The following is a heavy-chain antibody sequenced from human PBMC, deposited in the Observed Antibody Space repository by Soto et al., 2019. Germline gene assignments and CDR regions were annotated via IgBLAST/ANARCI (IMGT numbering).Heavy chain of an antibody. CDR3: ARVFYDYVWGSYRYYYYGMDV. CDR2: IYYSGST. J-gene: IGHJ6*02. CDR1: GGSISSYY. D-gene: IGHD3-16*02. Sequence: SETLSLTCTVSGGSISSYYWSWIRQPPGKGLEWIGYIYYSGSTNYNPSLKSRVTISVDTSKNQFSLKLSSVTAADTAVYYCARVFYDYVWGSYRYYYYGMDVWGQGTTVTVSS. V-gene: IGHV4-59*01.